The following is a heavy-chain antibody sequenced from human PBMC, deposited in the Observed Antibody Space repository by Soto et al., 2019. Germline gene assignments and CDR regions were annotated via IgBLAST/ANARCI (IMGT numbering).Heavy chain of an antibody. J-gene: IGHJ5*02. CDR2: ISSSGSTI. CDR1: GFTFSDYY. CDR3: ERIPAENWPLVLWFDP. V-gene: IGHV3-11*01. Sequence: GWSLRLSCAASGFTFSDYYMSWIRQAPGKGLEWVSYISSSGSTIYYADSVKGRFTISRDNAKNSLYLQMNSLRAEDTAVYYCERIPAENWPLVLWFDPWGQGNPVTGSP. D-gene: IGHD2-2*01.